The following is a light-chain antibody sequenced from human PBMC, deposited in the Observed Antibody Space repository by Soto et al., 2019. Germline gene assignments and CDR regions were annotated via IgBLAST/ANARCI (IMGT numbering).Light chain of an antibody. Sequence: EIVMTQSPATLSVSPGERATLYCRASRSVSSNYLAWYQQRPGQAPRLLINRASNRATGIPDRFTGSGSGTDFTLTINRLEPADFAVYYCQHYGSSPRTFGQGTKVDIK. V-gene: IGKV3-20*01. CDR2: RAS. CDR3: QHYGSSPRT. J-gene: IGKJ1*01. CDR1: RSVSSNY.